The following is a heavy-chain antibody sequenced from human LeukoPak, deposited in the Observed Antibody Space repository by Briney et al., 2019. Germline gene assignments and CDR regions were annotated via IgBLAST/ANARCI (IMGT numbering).Heavy chain of an antibody. Sequence: ASVKVSCKASGGTFSSYGISWVRQAPGQGLEWMGWISAYNSNTNYAQKLQGRVTMTTDTSTSTAYMELRSLRSDDTAVYYCARDSSYGPRYDYWGQGTLVTVSS. CDR2: ISAYNSNT. J-gene: IGHJ4*02. V-gene: IGHV1-18*01. CDR3: ARDSSYGPRYDY. CDR1: GGTFSSYG. D-gene: IGHD5-18*01.